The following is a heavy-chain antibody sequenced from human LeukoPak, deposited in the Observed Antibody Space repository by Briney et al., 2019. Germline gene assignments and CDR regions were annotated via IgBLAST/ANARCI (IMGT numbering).Heavy chain of an antibody. J-gene: IGHJ4*02. CDR1: GFTFSSYS. CDR2: ISSSSSYI. Sequence: GGSLRLSCAASGFTFSSYSMNWVRQAPGKGLKWVSSISSSSSYIYYADSVKGRFTISRDNAKNSLYLQMNSLRAEDTAVYYCARDCSSTSCYLHYWGQGTLVTVSS. D-gene: IGHD2-2*01. V-gene: IGHV3-21*01. CDR3: ARDCSSTSCYLHY.